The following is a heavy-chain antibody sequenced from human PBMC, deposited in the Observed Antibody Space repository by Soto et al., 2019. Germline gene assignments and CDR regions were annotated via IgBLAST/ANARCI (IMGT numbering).Heavy chain of an antibody. V-gene: IGHV3-48*03. D-gene: IGHD2-2*01. Sequence: GGSLRLSCAASGFTFSSYEMNWVRQAPGKGLEWVSYISSSSSVINYADSVKGRFTISRDNAKKSLYLQMHSLRAEDTAVYYCARGADILDHCSSSSCYGWFDPWGQGTLVTVSS. J-gene: IGHJ5*02. CDR2: ISSSSSVI. CDR1: GFTFSSYE. CDR3: ARGADILDHCSSSSCYGWFDP.